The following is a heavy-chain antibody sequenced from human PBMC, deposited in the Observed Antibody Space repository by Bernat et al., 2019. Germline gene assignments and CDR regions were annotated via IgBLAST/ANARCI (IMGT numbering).Heavy chain of an antibody. D-gene: IGHD4-17*01. CDR3: ARDPDVYGDSLTWFDT. J-gene: IGHJ5*02. Sequence: QVQLVQSGAEVKTPGASVKVSCKASGYTFTSYCIHWVRQAPGQGLEWMGWINPKSGDTHYTQNFQGRVTMTRDTSIRTVYMEVSRLRSDDTAVYFCARDPDVYGDSLTWFDTWGQGTLVAVSS. CDR1: GYTFTSYC. V-gene: IGHV1-2*02. CDR2: INPKSGDT.